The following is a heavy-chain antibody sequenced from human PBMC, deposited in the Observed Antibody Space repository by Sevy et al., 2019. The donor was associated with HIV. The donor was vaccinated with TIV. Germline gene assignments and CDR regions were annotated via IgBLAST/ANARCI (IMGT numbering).Heavy chain of an antibody. V-gene: IGHV3-7*01. CDR1: GFTFTDYF. D-gene: IGHD2-21*01. CDR2: IDQDGSQK. CDR3: ARELWPGDY. Sequence: GGSLRLSCAASGFTFTDYFMGWVRQAPGKGLEWVANIDQDGSQKKYVDSVKGRCTNSGDNAKNSVYLQMNRLRVDDTAVYYCARELWPGDYWGQGTLVTVSS. J-gene: IGHJ4*02.